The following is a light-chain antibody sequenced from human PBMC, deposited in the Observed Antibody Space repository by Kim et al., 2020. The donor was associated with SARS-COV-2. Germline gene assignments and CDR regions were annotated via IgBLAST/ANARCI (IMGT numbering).Light chain of an antibody. CDR1: KLGDKY. CDR2: QDS. CDR3: QAWDSSTAWV. Sequence: VPPGHTASITCSGDKLGDKYACWYQQKPGHSPVLVIYQDSKRPSGIPERFSGSSSGNTATLTISGTQAMDEADYYCQAWDSSTAWVFGGGTQLTVL. V-gene: IGLV3-1*01. J-gene: IGLJ3*02.